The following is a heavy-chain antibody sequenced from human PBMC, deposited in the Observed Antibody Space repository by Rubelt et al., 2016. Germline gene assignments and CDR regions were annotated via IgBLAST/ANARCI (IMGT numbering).Heavy chain of an antibody. V-gene: IGHV1-45*02. D-gene: IGHD5-12*01. CDR2: ITHFNDDT. J-gene: IGHJ4*02. CDR1: GYTSTYRY. Sequence: QMQLVQSGAEVRKTGSSVKVSCKGSGYTSTYRYLHWVRQAPGQALEWMGWITHFNDDTKYAQKFQGRVTITRDKSMSTAYMELSSLRSEDTAMYYCAADIDIRGYFDYWGQGTLVTVSS. CDR3: AADIDIRGYFDY.